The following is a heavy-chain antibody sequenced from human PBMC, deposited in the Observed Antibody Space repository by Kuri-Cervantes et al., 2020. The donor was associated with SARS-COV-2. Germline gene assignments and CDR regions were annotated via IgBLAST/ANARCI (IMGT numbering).Heavy chain of an antibody. CDR3: ARGGYLNFDY. Sequence: GESLKISCKASGYTFTSYYMHWVRQAPGQGLEWMGIINPSGGSTSYAQKVQGRVPMTRDTSTSTVYMELSSLRSEDTDVYYCARGGYLNFDYWGQGTLVTVSS. J-gene: IGHJ4*02. D-gene: IGHD1-26*01. CDR2: INPSGGST. V-gene: IGHV1-46*01. CDR1: GYTFTSYY.